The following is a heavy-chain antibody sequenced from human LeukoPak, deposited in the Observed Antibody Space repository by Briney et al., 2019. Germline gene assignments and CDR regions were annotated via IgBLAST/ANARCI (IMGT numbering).Heavy chain of an antibody. CDR3: ARDPVVRGVHYGMDV. CDR2: ISSNGGST. J-gene: IGHJ6*02. CDR1: AFTFSDYS. Sequence: PAGSLRLSCAASAFTFSDYSMNWVRQAPGKGLEYVSAISSNGGSTYYANSVKGRFTISRDNSKNTLYLQMGSLRAEDMAVYYCARDPVVRGVHYGMDVWGQGTTVTVSS. D-gene: IGHD3-10*01. V-gene: IGHV3-64*01.